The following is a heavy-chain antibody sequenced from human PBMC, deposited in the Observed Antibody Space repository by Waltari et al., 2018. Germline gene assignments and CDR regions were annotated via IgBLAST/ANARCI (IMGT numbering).Heavy chain of an antibody. CDR1: GAAINPGDYF. Sequence: QVQLQESGPGLVKPSQTLSLTCTVSGAAINPGDYFWSWVRQPAGEGLEWIGRIYTGGSTDYNPSLWGRVTISLDTSKSQVSLKLTAVTAADSAVYYCARHLENFYGAGRGNWFDPWGPGTRVTVSS. CDR2: IYTGGST. V-gene: IGHV4-61*02. J-gene: IGHJ5*02. D-gene: IGHD3-10*01. CDR3: ARHLENFYGAGRGNWFDP.